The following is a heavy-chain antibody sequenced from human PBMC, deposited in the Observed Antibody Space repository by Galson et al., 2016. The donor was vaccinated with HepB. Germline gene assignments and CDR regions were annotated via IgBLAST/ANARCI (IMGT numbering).Heavy chain of an antibody. J-gene: IGHJ4*03. V-gene: IGHV5-51*01. CDR3: ATIRLLCLGTTCYGVGLDY. CDR1: GYGFTDYW. D-gene: IGHD2-2*01. Sequence: QSGAEVKKPGESLRISCKGSGYGFTDYWIGWVRQMPGKGLEWMGIIYPGDSHTRYSPSFQGQVTISADKSISTAYLQWSSLKASDTAIYYCATIRLLCLGTTCYGVGLDYWGHGTLVTVSS. CDR2: IYPGDSHT.